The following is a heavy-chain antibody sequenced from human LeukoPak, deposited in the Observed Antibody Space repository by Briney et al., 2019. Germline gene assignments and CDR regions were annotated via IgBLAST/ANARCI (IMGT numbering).Heavy chain of an antibody. CDR1: GFTFSSYG. CDR3: AKHGXIAYXXGXXV. CDR2: ISYDGSNK. V-gene: IGHV3-30*18. Sequence: GGSLRLSCAASGFTFSSYGMHWVRQAPGKGLEWVAVISYDGSNKYYADSVKGRFTISRDNSKNTLYLQMNSLRAEDTAVYYCAKHGXIAYXXGXXVWGQG. D-gene: IGHD3-16*01. J-gene: IGHJ6*02.